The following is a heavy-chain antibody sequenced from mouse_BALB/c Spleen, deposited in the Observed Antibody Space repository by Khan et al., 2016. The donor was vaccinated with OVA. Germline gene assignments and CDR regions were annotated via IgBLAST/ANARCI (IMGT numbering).Heavy chain of an antibody. Sequence: VQLQESGPGLVKPSQSLSLTCTVTGYSITSGYVWNLIRQSPGNILELMGYITYSGSTNYNPSLKSRISITRDTSNNQFFLQLNSVTTEDTATYYCARTARIKYWGQGTTLTVSS. CDR2: ITYSGST. CDR3: ARTARIKY. D-gene: IGHD1-2*01. V-gene: IGHV3-2*02. CDR1: GYSITSGYV. J-gene: IGHJ2*01.